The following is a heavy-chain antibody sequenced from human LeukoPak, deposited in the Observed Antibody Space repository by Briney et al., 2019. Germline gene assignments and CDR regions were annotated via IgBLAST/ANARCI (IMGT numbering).Heavy chain of an antibody. CDR3: ARGAPAYDCHYDF. Sequence: PSQTLSLTCTVSGGSISSGGYYWTWIRQHPGKGLEWIGYIYYSGSTYYNPSLKSRLTISVDTSRNQFSLRLTSVTAADTAVYFCARGAPAYDCHYDFWGQGMLVTVSS. CDR1: GGSISSGGYY. J-gene: IGHJ4*02. V-gene: IGHV4-31*03. CDR2: IYYSGST. D-gene: IGHD5-12*01.